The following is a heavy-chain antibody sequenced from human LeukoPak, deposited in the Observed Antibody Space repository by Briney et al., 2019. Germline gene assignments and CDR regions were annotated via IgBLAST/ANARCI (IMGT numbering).Heavy chain of an antibody. CDR1: GGTFSSYA. CDR2: IIPIFGTA. V-gene: IGHV1-69*05. Sequence: SVKISCKASGGTFSSYAISWGRQATGQGLEWRGGIIPIFGTANYAQKFQGRVTITTDESTSTAYMELSSLRSEDTAVYYCARAPVVPAAIEDYYYYYMDVWGKGTTVTVSS. J-gene: IGHJ6*03. CDR3: ARAPVVPAAIEDYYYYYMDV. D-gene: IGHD2-2*01.